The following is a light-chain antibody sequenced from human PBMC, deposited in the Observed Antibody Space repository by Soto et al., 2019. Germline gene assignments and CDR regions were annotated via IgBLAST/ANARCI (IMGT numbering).Light chain of an antibody. J-gene: IGKJ1*01. Sequence: EIVLTQSPGTVSLSPGERATLSCRASQSVSSSPLAWDHQKPGQAPKLLIAGTSSRATRIPDSSSCSPSRTPFPFTLGRVAPDAFAVYFCQQYRTFGQGNTV. CDR2: GTS. V-gene: IGKV3-20*01. CDR1: QSVSSSP. CDR3: QQYRT.